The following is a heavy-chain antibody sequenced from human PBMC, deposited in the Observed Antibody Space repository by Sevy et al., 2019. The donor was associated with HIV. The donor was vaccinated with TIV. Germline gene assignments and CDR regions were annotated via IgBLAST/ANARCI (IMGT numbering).Heavy chain of an antibody. J-gene: IGHJ4*02. CDR2: IYHSGST. Sequence: SETLSLTCAVSGYSISSGYYWGWIRQPPGKGLEWVGSIYHSGSTYYNPSLKRRVTISVDTAKNQFSLKLSSVTAADTAVYYCARDGGTSLSDFDYWGQGTLVTVSS. V-gene: IGHV4-38-2*02. CDR1: GYSISSGYY. CDR3: ARDGGTSLSDFDY. D-gene: IGHD3-16*01.